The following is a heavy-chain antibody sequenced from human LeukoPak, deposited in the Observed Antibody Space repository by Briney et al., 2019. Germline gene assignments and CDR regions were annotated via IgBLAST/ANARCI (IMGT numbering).Heavy chain of an antibody. V-gene: IGHV3-30*18. CDR1: GFTFSSYG. D-gene: IGHD2-15*01. J-gene: IGHJ6*02. CDR3: AKNRGTLTVVAHTRDV. CDR2: ISHDGSNR. Sequence: PGGSLRLSCAASGFTFSSYGMHWVRQAPGKGLEWVAAISHDGSNRYSADSVKGRFTMSRDNSKNTLYLQMNSLRVEDTAVYYCAKNRGTLTVVAHTRDVWGQGTTVTVSS.